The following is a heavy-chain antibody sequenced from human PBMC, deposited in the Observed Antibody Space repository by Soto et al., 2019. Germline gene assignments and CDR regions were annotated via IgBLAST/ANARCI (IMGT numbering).Heavy chain of an antibody. CDR1: GFTFSSYG. V-gene: IGHV3-33*01. CDR2: IWYDGSNK. D-gene: IGHD3-22*01. CDR3: AREPAVLDSSGYPTFDP. Sequence: LRLYCAASGFTFSSYGMHWVRQAPGKGLEWVAVIWYDGSNKYYADSVKGRFTISRDNSKNTMYLQMNSLRAEDTAVYYCAREPAVLDSSGYPTFDPWGQGNLVTVDS. J-gene: IGHJ5*02.